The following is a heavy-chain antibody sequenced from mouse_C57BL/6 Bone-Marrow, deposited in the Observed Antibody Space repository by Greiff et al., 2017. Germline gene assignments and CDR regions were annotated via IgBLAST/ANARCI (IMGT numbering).Heavy chain of an antibody. CDR1: GYTFTDYY. J-gene: IGHJ2*01. CDR2: INPYNGGT. CDR3: ARDGYDDY. V-gene: IGHV1-19*01. Sequence: VQLQQSGPVLVKPGASVKMSCKASGYTFTDYYMNWVKQSHGKSLEWIGVINPYNGGTSYNQKFKGKATLTVDKSSSTAYMDLNSRTSEDSAVYYCARDGYDDYWGQGTTLTVSS. D-gene: IGHD2-2*01.